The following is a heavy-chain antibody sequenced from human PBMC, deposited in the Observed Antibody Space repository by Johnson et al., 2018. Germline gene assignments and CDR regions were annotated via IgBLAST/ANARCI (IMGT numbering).Heavy chain of an antibody. CDR3: ARDRDYYMDV. CDR1: GFTFSSYG. CDR2: IGYDGINT. V-gene: IGHV3-33*01. Sequence: VQLLETGGGVVQPGRSLGLSCAASGFTFSSYGMHWVRQAPGKGLEWVAVIGYDGINTYYAASVKGRFTISRDNSKNTLYLQMNSLRAEDTAVYYCARDRDYYMDVWGKGTTVTVSS. J-gene: IGHJ6*03.